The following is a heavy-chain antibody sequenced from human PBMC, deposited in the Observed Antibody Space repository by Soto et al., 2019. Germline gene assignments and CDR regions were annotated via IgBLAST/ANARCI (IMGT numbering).Heavy chain of an antibody. V-gene: IGHV4-30-4*01. D-gene: IGHD3-9*01. Sequence: PSETLSLTCAVSGGSINSGDYYWSWIRQPPGKGLEWIGYIYYSGSTYYNPSLKSRVTISVDTSKNQFSLKLSSVTAADTAVYYCARAAGRFFDWPFDYWGQGTLVTVSS. CDR2: IYYSGST. J-gene: IGHJ4*02. CDR1: GGSINSGDYY. CDR3: ARAAGRFFDWPFDY.